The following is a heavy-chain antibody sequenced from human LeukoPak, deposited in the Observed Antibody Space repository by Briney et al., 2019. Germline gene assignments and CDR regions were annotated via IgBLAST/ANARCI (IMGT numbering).Heavy chain of an antibody. CDR3: ARDCREQQFWWFDP. CDR2: IYSGGST. J-gene: IGHJ5*02. Sequence: GGSLRLSCAASGFTVSSNYMSWVRQAPGKGLEWVSVIYSGGSTYYADSVKGRFTISRDNSKNTLYLQMNSLRAEDTAVYYCARDCREQQFWWFDPWGQGTLVTVSS. V-gene: IGHV3-66*01. CDR1: GFTVSSNY. D-gene: IGHD6-13*01.